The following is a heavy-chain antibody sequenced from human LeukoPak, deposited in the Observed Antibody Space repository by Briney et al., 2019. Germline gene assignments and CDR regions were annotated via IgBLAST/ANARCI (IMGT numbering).Heavy chain of an antibody. CDR1: GGSFSVYY. CDR3: ARRPRGVIIKSWFDP. D-gene: IGHD3-10*01. Sequence: KSSETLSLTCAVYGGSFSVYYWSWIRQPPGKGLEWIGEINHSGSTNYNPSLKSRVTISVDTSKNQFSLKLSSVTAADTAVYYCARRPRGVIIKSWFDPWGQGTLVTVSS. V-gene: IGHV4-34*01. CDR2: INHSGST. J-gene: IGHJ5*02.